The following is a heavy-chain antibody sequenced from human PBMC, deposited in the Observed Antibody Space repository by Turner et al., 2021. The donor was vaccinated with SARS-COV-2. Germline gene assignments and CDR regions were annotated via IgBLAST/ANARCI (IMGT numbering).Heavy chain of an antibody. J-gene: IGHJ4*02. D-gene: IGHD4-17*01. CDR1: GYTFTSYG. V-gene: IGHV1-18*01. Sequence: QVQLVQSGAEVRKPGASVKVSCKASGYTFTSYGLSWVRQGPGQGLEWRGSISAYNGYTNCAQKFQGRVTMTTDTSTRTASLELRSLTSDDTAVYYCARGPSYGDYEYWGQGTLITVSS. CDR3: ARGPSYGDYEY. CDR2: ISAYNGYT.